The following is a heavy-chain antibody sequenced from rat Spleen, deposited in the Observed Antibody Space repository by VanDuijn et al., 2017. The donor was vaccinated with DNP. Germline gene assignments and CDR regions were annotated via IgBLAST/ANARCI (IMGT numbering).Heavy chain of an antibody. D-gene: IGHD1-12*02. Sequence: QVQLQQSGAELTKPGSSVKISCKASGYTFTSYYMGWIKRTTGQGLEYIGYIYPGSGRTDYNEKFKDKATLTVDKSSSTAFMQLNSLTPDDSSVYYCARWSDGLDYWGKGVMVTVSS. V-gene: IGHV1-43*01. CDR1: GYTFTSYY. J-gene: IGHJ2*01. CDR3: ARWSDGLDY. CDR2: IYPGSGRT.